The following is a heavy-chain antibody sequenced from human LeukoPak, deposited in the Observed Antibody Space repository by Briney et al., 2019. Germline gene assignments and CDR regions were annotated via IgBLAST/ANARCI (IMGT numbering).Heavy chain of an antibody. CDR3: AKHSGSYFIYYVDS. CDR1: GLTFSSYG. CDR2: ISGSAYNT. J-gene: IGHJ4*02. Sequence: GRSLRLSCAASGLTFSSYGMSWVRQAPGKGMEWVATISGSAYNTYYADSVKGRFTISRDNSANTVFLHMSSLRAEDTALYYCAKHSGSYFIYYVDSWGQGTLVTVSS. D-gene: IGHD1-26*01. V-gene: IGHV3-23*01.